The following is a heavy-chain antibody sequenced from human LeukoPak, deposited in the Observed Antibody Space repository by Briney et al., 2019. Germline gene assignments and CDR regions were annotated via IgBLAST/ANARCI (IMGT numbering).Heavy chain of an antibody. J-gene: IGHJ4*02. CDR1: GYGFASYW. CDR2: IHPNHAST. CDR3: ARHSKWGFDY. V-gene: IGHV5-51*01. D-gene: IGHD7-27*01. Sequence: GESLKISCQASGYGFASYWIGWVRQRSVKGLEWMAIIHPNHASTIYSPSSQGQVIISVHKSIRTAYLQWSTLQASDTAIYYCARHSKWGFDYWDRGTLLTVSS.